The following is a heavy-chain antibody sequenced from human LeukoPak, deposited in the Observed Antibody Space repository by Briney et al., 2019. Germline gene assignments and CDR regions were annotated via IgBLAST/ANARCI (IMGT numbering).Heavy chain of an antibody. J-gene: IGHJ4*02. CDR2: INPNSGGT. CDR1: GYTFTGCY. Sequence: ASVKVSCKASGYTFTGCYMHWVRQAPGQGLEWMGWINPNSGGTNYAQKFQGRVTMTRDTSISTAYMELSRLRSDDTAVYYCARDRAGYCSSTSCYTMDYWGQGTLVTVSS. D-gene: IGHD2-2*02. CDR3: ARDRAGYCSSTSCYTMDY. V-gene: IGHV1-2*02.